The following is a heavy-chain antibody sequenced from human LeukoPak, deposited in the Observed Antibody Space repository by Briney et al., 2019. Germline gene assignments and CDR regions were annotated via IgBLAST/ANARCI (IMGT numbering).Heavy chain of an antibody. Sequence: SETLSLTCTVSGASITRRYWIWIRQPPREELEWSGDINYSGNTNYNPSLKHRVTISVDTSKNQFSLKLSSVTAADTAVYYCGRGGGGSYLEYSFDYWGQGTLVTVSS. CDR3: GRGGGGSYLEYSFDY. CDR2: INYSGNT. CDR1: GASITRRY. J-gene: IGHJ4*02. V-gene: IGHV4-59*11. D-gene: IGHD3-10*01.